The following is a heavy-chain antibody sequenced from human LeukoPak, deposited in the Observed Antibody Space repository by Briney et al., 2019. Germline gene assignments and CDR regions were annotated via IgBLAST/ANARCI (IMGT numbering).Heavy chain of an antibody. CDR1: GGSISSGGYS. J-gene: IGHJ4*02. D-gene: IGHD4-17*01. CDR2: IYHSGST. CDR3: ARTDGDYGVDY. Sequence: SQTLSLTCAVSGGSISSGGYSWSWIRQPPGKGLEWIGYIYHSGSTYYNPSLKSRVTISVDRSKNQFSLKLSSVTAADTAVYYCARTDGDYGVDYWGQGTLVTVSS. V-gene: IGHV4-30-2*01.